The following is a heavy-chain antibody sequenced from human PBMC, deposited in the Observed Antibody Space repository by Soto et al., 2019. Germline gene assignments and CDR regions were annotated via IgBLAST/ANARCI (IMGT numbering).Heavy chain of an antibody. CDR1: GFTFSSYG. CDR2: IWYDGSNK. V-gene: IGHV3-33*01. CDR3: ARDGLYGSGGSCYAEYYFDY. Sequence: GGSLSLSCAASGFTFSSYGMHWVRQAPGKGLEWVAVIWYDGSNKYYANSVKGRFTISRDNSKNTLYLQMNSLRAEDTAVYYCARDGLYGSGGSCYAEYYFDYWGQGTLVTVSS. D-gene: IGHD2-15*01. J-gene: IGHJ4*02.